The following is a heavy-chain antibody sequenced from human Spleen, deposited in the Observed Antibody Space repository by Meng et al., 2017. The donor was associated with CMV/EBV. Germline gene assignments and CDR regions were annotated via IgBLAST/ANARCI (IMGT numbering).Heavy chain of an antibody. CDR3: AREAFRGNIVVVPAARSRGWFDP. CDR2: INHSGST. J-gene: IGHJ5*02. Sequence: SETLSLTCAVYGGSFNGYYWSWIRQPPGKGLEWIGEINHSGSTNYNPSLKSRVTISVDTSKNQFSLKLSSVTAADTAVYYCAREAFRGNIVVVPAARSRGWFDPWGQGTLVTVSS. V-gene: IGHV4-34*01. CDR1: GGSFNGYY. D-gene: IGHD2-2*01.